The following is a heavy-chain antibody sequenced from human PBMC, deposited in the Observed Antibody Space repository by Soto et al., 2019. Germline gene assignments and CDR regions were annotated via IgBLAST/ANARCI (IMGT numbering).Heavy chain of an antibody. Sequence: EVQLVESGGGLVQPGGSLRLSCEASGFTFSNHWIHWARQPPGKGLLWVSRISPDGSSTNYAGSVEGRFTVSRDNARNTLFLQMNSLRDDDTAEYYCVRGTSAWYGIDYWGQGTLVTVSS. D-gene: IGHD6-13*01. CDR3: VRGTSAWYGIDY. J-gene: IGHJ4*02. CDR2: ISPDGSST. CDR1: GFTFSNHW. V-gene: IGHV3-74*01.